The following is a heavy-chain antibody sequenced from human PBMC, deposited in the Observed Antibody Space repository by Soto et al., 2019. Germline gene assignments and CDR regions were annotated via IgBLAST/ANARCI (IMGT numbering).Heavy chain of an antibody. CDR3: ARGSDAFVSSTLWGADKDYGMDV. V-gene: IGHV1-2*04. D-gene: IGHD6-19*01. CDR2: INPNSGGT. J-gene: IGHJ6*02. Sequence: QVQLIQSGAEVKKPGASVKVSCKASGYTFTGHYIHWVRQAPGQGLEWIGWINPNSGGTNLAQKFQGWVTMTRDTSVSTAYMEVIRLRSDDTAIYHCARGSDAFVSSTLWGADKDYGMDVWGQGTTVAVPS. CDR1: GYTFTGHY.